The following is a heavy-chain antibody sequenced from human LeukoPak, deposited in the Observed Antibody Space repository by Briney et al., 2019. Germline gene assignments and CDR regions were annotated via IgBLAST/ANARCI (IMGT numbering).Heavy chain of an antibody. Sequence: GGSLRLSCAASGFTFSSDWMHWVRQAPGKGLVWVSQIKSNGITTTYADSVKGRFTISRDNAKNTLYLQMNSLRAEDTAAYYCARDRGYSFESWGQGTLVTVSS. CDR3: ARDRGYSFES. V-gene: IGHV3-74*01. D-gene: IGHD2-15*01. J-gene: IGHJ4*02. CDR1: GFTFSSDW. CDR2: IKSNGITT.